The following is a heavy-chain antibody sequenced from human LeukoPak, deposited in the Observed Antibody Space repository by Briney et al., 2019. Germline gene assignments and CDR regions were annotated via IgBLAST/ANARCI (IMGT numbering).Heavy chain of an antibody. Sequence: NPGGSLRLSCAASGFNFNDAWMSWVRQAPGKGLEWVGCLQSKGGGETTDYCAPVKGRFTISRDDSKSIAYLQMNSLKTEDTAVYYCTSVSGGRGDAFDIWGQGTMVTVSS. CDR3: TSVSGGRGDAFDI. J-gene: IGHJ3*02. V-gene: IGHV3-15*01. CDR2: LQSKGGGETT. D-gene: IGHD4-23*01. CDR1: GFNFNDAW.